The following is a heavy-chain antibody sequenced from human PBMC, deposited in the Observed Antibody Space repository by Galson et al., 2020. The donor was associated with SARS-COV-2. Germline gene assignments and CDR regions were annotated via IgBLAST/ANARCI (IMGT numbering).Heavy chain of an antibody. Sequence: SETLSLTCTVSGGSIGDSYWCWIRQPPGKGLEWIGFINYSGSTNYNPSLKSRVTISVDTSKNQFSLKLSSVTAADTAVYYCARHSLLGSFDLWGQGTLVTVSS. J-gene: IGHJ4*02. V-gene: IGHV4-59*08. CDR1: GGSIGDSY. CDR2: INYSGST. CDR3: ARHSLLGSFDL.